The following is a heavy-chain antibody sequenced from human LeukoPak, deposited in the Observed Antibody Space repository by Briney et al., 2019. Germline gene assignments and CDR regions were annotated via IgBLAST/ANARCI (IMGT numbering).Heavy chain of an antibody. V-gene: IGHV3-30*04. Sequence: GGSLRLSCAASEFTFSSYAMHWVRQAPGKGLEWVAVISYDGSNKYYADSVKGRFTISRDNSKNTLYLQMNSLRAEDTAVYYCARDADMGYSGYDWFRYWGQGTLVTVSS. CDR1: EFTFSSYA. CDR2: ISYDGSNK. D-gene: IGHD5-12*01. CDR3: ARDADMGYSGYDWFRY. J-gene: IGHJ4*02.